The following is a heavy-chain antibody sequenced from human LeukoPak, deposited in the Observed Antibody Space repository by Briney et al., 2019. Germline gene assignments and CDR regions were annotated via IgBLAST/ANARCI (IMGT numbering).Heavy chain of an antibody. Sequence: GESLKISCKGSGYSFTSYWIGWVRQMPGKGLEWMGIIYPGDSDTRYSPSFQGQVTISADKSISTAYLQWSSLKASDTAMYYCARQAYDILTGYRHNAKDAFDIWGQGTMVTVSS. CDR2: IYPGDSDT. J-gene: IGHJ3*02. D-gene: IGHD3-9*01. CDR1: GYSFTSYW. CDR3: ARQAYDILTGYRHNAKDAFDI. V-gene: IGHV5-51*01.